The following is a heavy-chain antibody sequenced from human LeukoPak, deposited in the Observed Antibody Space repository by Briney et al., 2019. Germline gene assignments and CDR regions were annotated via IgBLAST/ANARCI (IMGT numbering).Heavy chain of an antibody. CDR1: GYTFTGYY. V-gene: IGHV1-2*02. J-gene: IGHJ3*02. Sequence: ASVKVSCKASGYTFTGYYMHWVRQAPGQGLEWMGWINPNSGSTNYAQKFQGRVTMTRDTFISTAYMELSRLRSDDTAVYYCARMRGVWGDFIWGQGTMVTVSS. D-gene: IGHD3-16*01. CDR3: ARMRGVWGDFI. CDR2: INPNSGST.